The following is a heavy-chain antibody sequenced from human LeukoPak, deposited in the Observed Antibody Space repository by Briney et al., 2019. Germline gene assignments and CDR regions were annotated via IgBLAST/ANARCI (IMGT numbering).Heavy chain of an antibody. V-gene: IGHV3-64D*06. CDR1: GFTFSVYA. CDR2: ICSNGGST. Sequence: GCPRLSPSGSGFTFSVYAMRCVRHTPEEGREYVWAICSNGGSTYYTRSVKGRHTISRDNSQNTLYLQMSSLRSEHTAVYYCARDPAAHTVTPRVAWRYWGEGTLATVSS. D-gene: IGHD4-17*01. CDR3: ARDPAAHTVTPRVAWRY. J-gene: IGHJ4*02.